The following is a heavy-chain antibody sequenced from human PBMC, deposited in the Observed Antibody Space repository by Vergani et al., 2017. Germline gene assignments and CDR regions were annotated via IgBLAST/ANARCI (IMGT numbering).Heavy chain of an antibody. V-gene: IGHV4-61*10. CDR2: IYYSGST. D-gene: IGHD6-13*01. J-gene: IGHJ3*02. CDR1: GGSVSSGSYY. CDR3: AKDHSSSWPRGAFDI. Sequence: QVQLQESGPGLVKPSETLSLTCTVSGGSVSSGSYYWSWIRQPAGKGLEWIGYIYYSGSTNYNPSLKSRVTISVDTSKNQFSLKLSSVTAADTAVYYCAKDHSSSWPRGAFDIWGQGTMVTVSS.